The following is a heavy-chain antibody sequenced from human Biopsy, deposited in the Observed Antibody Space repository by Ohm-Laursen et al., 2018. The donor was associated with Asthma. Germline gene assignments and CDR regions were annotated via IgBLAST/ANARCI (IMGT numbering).Heavy chain of an antibody. CDR1: SGSGGYMRSGNYY. V-gene: IGHV4-39*01. Sequence: SDTLSLTCSLSSGSGGYMRSGNYYWGWIRQPPGKGLEWIGSIYYIGTTYYNPSLESRVTVSADTSKNHFSLKLTSVTAADTAVYYCVRGSSSWHHGPFHYYYGLDVWGQGTTATVSS. CDR3: VRGSSSWHHGPFHYYYGLDV. D-gene: IGHD6-13*01. CDR2: IYYIGTT. J-gene: IGHJ6*02.